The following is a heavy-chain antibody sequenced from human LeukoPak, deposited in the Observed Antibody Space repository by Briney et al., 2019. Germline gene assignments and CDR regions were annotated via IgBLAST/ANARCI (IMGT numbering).Heavy chain of an antibody. V-gene: IGHV4-59*01. CDR3: ARESLGEFDY. J-gene: IGHJ4*02. Sequence: SETLSLTCAVYGGSFSGYYWSWIRQPPGKGLEWIGFIYFSGSTNYNPSLKSRVTISVDTSKNQFSLKLSSVTAADTAVYYCARESLGEFDYWGQGTLVTVSS. D-gene: IGHD3-16*01. CDR2: IYFSGST. CDR1: GGSFSGYY.